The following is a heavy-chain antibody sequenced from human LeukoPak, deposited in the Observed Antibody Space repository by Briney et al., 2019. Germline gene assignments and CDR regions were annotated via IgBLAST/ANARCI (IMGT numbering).Heavy chain of an antibody. CDR2: IYYSGST. D-gene: IGHD2-2*01. J-gene: IGHJ4*02. CDR1: GGSISSGGYY. Sequence: SETLSLTCTVPGGSISSGGYYWSWIRQHPGKGLEWIGYIYYSGSTYYNPSLKSRVTISVDTSKNQFSLKLSSVTAADTAVYYCAYQLPRMHFDYWGQGTLVTVSS. CDR3: AYQLPRMHFDY. V-gene: IGHV4-31*03.